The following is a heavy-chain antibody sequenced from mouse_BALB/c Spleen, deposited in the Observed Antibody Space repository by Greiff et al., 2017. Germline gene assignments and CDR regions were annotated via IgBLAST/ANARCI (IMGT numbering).Heavy chain of an antibody. CDR3: NADDSFAY. J-gene: IGHJ3*01. CDR2: IDPENGDT. V-gene: IGHV14-4*02. Sequence: VQLQQSGAELVRSGASVKLSCTASGFNIKDYYMHWVKQRPEQGLEWIGWIDPENGDTEYAPKFQGKATMTADTSSNTAYLQLSSLTSEDTAVYYCNADDSFAYWGQGTLVTVSA. CDR1: GFNIKDYY. D-gene: IGHD2-4*01.